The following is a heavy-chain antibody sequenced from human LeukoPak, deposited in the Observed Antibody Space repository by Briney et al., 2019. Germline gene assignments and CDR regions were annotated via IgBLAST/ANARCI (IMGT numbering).Heavy chain of an antibody. V-gene: IGHV3-23*01. D-gene: IGHD6-19*01. CDR3: AKDWDSSGWYGTSNWFDP. CDR2: ISGGGGRT. Sequence: GGSLRLSCAASGFTFSSYGMSWVRQAPGKGLEWVSGISGGGGRTYYADSVKGRFTISRDNSKNTLYLQMNSLRAEDTAVYYCAKDWDSSGWYGTSNWFDPWGQGTLVTVSS. CDR1: GFTFSSYG. J-gene: IGHJ5*02.